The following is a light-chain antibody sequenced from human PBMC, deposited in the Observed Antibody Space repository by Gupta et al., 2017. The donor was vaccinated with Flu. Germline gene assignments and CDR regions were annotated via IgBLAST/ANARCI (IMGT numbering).Light chain of an antibody. CDR1: QSSKYW. CDR3: QQYDAYSLT. J-gene: IGKJ4*01. Sequence: PSTLSASVGDRVIITCRASQSSKYWLAWYQQKPGKAPKLLIYKASTLESGVPSRFSGSGFGTEFTLTISSLQPDDFATDYGQQYDAYSLTFGGGTEVEIK. V-gene: IGKV1-5*03. CDR2: KAS.